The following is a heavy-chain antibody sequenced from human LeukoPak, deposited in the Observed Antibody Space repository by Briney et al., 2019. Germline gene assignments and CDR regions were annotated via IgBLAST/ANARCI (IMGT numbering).Heavy chain of an antibody. CDR2: SEK. CDR3: ARDLGYCTNGVCYIGGNWFDP. Sequence: SEKYYVDSVKGRFTISRDNAKNSLYLQMNSLRAEDTAVYYCARDLGYCTNGVCYIGGNWFDPWGQGTLVTVSS. D-gene: IGHD2-8*01. V-gene: IGHV3-7*01. J-gene: IGHJ5*02.